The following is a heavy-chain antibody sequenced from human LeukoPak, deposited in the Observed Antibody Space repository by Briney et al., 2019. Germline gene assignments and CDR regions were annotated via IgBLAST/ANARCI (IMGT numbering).Heavy chain of an antibody. V-gene: IGHV3-9*01. J-gene: IGHJ4*02. CDR3: AKKVSSYFDY. CDR2: IGWNSGSI. Sequence: GRSLRLSCAASGFTFDVYAMHWVRQAPGKGLECVSGIGWNSGSIGYADSAKGRFTISRDNAKNSLYLQMNSLRAEDTALYYCAKKVSSYFDYWGQGTLVTVSS. CDR1: GFTFDVYA. D-gene: IGHD6-13*01.